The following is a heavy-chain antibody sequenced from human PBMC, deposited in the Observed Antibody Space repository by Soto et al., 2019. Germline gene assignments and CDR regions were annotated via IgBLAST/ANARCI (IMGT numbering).Heavy chain of an antibody. V-gene: IGHV5-10-1*01. D-gene: IGHD1-7*01. CDR3: ARLPDGTGSTPNFDY. CDR1: GYSFTSYW. CDR2: IDPSDSYT. Sequence: GESLKISCKGSGYSFTSYWISWVRQMPGKGLEWMGRIDPSDSYTNYSPSFQGHVTISADKSISTAYLQWSSLKASDTAMYYCARLPDGTGSTPNFDYWGQGTQVTVSS. J-gene: IGHJ4*02.